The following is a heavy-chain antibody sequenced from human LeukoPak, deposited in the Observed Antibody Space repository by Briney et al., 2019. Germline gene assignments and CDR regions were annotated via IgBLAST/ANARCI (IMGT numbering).Heavy chain of an antibody. Sequence: GGSLRLSCAASGLTLTAYAMNWVRQAPGKGLEWVSSISGSGGSTYYADSVKGRFTISRDNSKDTLYLQMHSLRVEDTAVYYCAKSLYDSTGHYPYYSDYWGQGTRVTVSS. CDR3: AKSLYDSTGHYPYYSDY. CDR1: GLTLTAYA. V-gene: IGHV3-23*01. D-gene: IGHD3-22*01. CDR2: ISGSGGST. J-gene: IGHJ4*02.